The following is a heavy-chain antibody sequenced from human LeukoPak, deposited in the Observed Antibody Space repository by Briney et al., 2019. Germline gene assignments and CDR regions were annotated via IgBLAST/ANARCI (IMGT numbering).Heavy chain of an antibody. CDR3: ARERIPAASHYYYYGMDV. V-gene: IGHV3-33*01. D-gene: IGHD2-2*01. J-gene: IGHJ6*02. Sequence: GGSLRLSCAASGFTFSSYGMHWARQAPGKGLEWVAVIWYDGSNKYYADSVKGRFTISRDNSKNTLYLQMNSLRAEDTAVYYCARERIPAASHYYYYGMDVWGQGTTVTVSS. CDR2: IWYDGSNK. CDR1: GFTFSSYG.